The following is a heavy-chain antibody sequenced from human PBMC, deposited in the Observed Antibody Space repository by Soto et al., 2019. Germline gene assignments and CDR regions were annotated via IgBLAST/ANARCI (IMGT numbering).Heavy chain of an antibody. Sequence: GESLKISCKTSGYSLTTYWFAWVRQMPGKGLEWMGIIYLSDSDSIYSPSAQGHFTISADKSIKTAYLQWSSLKASDTAIYYCATTFDYNGYFDPWGQGTQVTVSS. CDR3: ATTFDYNGYFDP. V-gene: IGHV5-51*01. J-gene: IGHJ5*02. CDR2: IYLSDSDS. D-gene: IGHD4-4*01. CDR1: GYSLTTYW.